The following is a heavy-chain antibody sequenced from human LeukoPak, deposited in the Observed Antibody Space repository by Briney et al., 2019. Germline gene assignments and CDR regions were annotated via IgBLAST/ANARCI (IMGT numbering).Heavy chain of an antibody. CDR3: AKDTAEYLFNY. J-gene: IGHJ4*02. CDR2: ISYDGSYT. V-gene: IGHV3-30*04. Sequence: GGSLRPSCAASGFTFSSYAMHWVRQAPGKGLEWVAVISYDGSYTYYADSVKGRFTISRDNAKNSLYLQMNSLRAEDTALYYCAKDTAEYLFNYWGQGTLVTVSS. CDR1: GFTFSSYA. D-gene: IGHD2/OR15-2a*01.